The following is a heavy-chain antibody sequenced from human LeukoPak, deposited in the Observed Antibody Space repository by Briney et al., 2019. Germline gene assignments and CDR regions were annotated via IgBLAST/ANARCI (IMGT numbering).Heavy chain of an antibody. J-gene: IGHJ6*03. CDR2: MYQSGNT. D-gene: IGHD4-17*01. CDR1: GYSISTGYY. Sequence: SETLSLTCIVSGYSISTGYYWGWIRQPPGKGLEWIGSMYQSGNTYYNPSLKSRVTISVDTSKNQFSLKLSSVTAADTAVYYCARGFGVTTYYYMDVWGKGTTVTVSS. CDR3: ARGFGVTTYYYMDV. V-gene: IGHV4-38-2*02.